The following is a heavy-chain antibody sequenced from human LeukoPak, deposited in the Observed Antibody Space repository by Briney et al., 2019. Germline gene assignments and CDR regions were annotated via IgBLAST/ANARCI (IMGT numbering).Heavy chain of an antibody. D-gene: IGHD3-3*01. CDR3: ARGSGPPFWFDP. V-gene: IGHV1-46*01. CDR2: INPSGGST. J-gene: IGHJ5*02. Sequence: GASVTVSCKASGYTFTIYYMHWVRQAPGQGLEWMGIINPSGGSTSYAQKFQGRVTMTRDTSTSTVYMELSSLRSEDTAVYYCARGSGPPFWFDPWGQGTLITVSS. CDR1: GYTFTIYY.